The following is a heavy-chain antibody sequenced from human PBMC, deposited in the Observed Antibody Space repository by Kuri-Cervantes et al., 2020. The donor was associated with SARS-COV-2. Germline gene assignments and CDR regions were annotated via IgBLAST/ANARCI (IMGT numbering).Heavy chain of an antibody. V-gene: IGHV4-59*01. Sequence: GSLRLSCTVSGGSIGGYYWSYIRQSPGRGLEWIGHIYSSGRTNYNPSLKSRVTISVDTSKNQFSLKLSSVTAADTAVYYCARTYYDFWSGYYGSISWFDPWGQGTLVTVSS. CDR2: IYSSGRT. CDR1: GGSIGGYY. D-gene: IGHD3-3*01. CDR3: ARTYYDFWSGYYGSISWFDP. J-gene: IGHJ5*02.